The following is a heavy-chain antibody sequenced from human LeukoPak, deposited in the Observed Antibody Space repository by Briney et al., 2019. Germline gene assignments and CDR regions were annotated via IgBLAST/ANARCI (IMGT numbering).Heavy chain of an antibody. Sequence: GGSLRLSCAASGFTFSDYYMSWIRQAPGKGLEWVSYISSSGSTIYYADSVKGRFTTSRDNAKNSLYLQMNSLRAEDTAVYYCARDGSGSYYEAFDIWGQGTMVTVSS. J-gene: IGHJ3*02. D-gene: IGHD1-26*01. CDR1: GFTFSDYY. CDR3: ARDGSGSYYEAFDI. CDR2: ISSSGSTI. V-gene: IGHV3-11*01.